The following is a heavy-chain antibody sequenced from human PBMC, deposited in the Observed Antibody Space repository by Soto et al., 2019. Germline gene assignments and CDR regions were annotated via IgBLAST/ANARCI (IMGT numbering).Heavy chain of an antibody. V-gene: IGHV1-2*04. CDR2: INPNSGGT. J-gene: IGHJ4*02. D-gene: IGHD3-16*02. CDR1: GYTFTGYY. Sequence: ASVKVSCKASGYTFTGYYMHWVRQAPGQGLEWMGWINPNSGGTNYAQKFQGWVTMTRDTSISTAYMELSRLRSDDTAVYYCARGRDYDYVWGSYRSSPARDGLDYWGQGTLVTVSS. CDR3: ARGRDYDYVWGSYRSSPARDGLDY.